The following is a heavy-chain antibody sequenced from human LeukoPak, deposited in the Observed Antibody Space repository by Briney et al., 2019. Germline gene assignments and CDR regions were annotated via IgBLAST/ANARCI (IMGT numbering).Heavy chain of an antibody. D-gene: IGHD3-16*01. Sequence: GASVKVSCKASRYTFTGYYMHWVRQAPGQGLEWMGWINPNSGGTNYAQKFQGRVTMTRDTSISTAYMELSRLRSDDTAVYYCARGRQLHLGELFPFAEFFQPWGQGTLVTVFS. J-gene: IGHJ1*01. V-gene: IGHV1-2*02. CDR3: ARGRQLHLGELFPFAEFFQP. CDR1: RYTFTGYY. CDR2: INPNSGGT.